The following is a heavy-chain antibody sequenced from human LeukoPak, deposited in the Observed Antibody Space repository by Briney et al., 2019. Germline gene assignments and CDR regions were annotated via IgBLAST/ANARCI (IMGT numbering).Heavy chain of an antibody. D-gene: IGHD5-18*01. CDR2: ISSSSSYI. CDR3: ARSGDTAMDTGHFYY. Sequence: GGSLRHSYPASGFTFSSYSMNWVRQAPGKGLEWVSSISSSSSYIYYADSVKGRFTISRDNAKNSLYLQMNSLRAEDTAVYYCARSGDTAMDTGHFYYWGKPGQVTVSS. J-gene: IGHJ4*02. CDR1: GFTFSSYS. V-gene: IGHV3-21*01.